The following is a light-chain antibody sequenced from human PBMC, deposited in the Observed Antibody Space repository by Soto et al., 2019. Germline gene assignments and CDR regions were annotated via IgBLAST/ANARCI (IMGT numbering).Light chain of an antibody. Sequence: DIPMTQSPTSLSASVGDRVTITCRASQDIRNFVAWYQQKPGKAPKLLIYAASTLQSGVPSRFSGSGSGTDFTLTINSLQPEDFATCSCQRYSSVPVFGPGTKVEIK. J-gene: IGKJ3*01. CDR3: QRYSSVPV. CDR1: QDIRNF. V-gene: IGKV1-27*01. CDR2: AAS.